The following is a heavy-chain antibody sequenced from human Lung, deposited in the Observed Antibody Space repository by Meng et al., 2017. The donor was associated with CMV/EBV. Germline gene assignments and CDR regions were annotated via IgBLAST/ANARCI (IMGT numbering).Heavy chain of an antibody. CDR2: ISPDGSNK. V-gene: IGHV3-30*09. D-gene: IGHD3-10*02. J-gene: IGHJ4*02. Sequence: GGSLRLXCSGSGFTFIDYTLHWVRQAPGKGLEWVALISPDGSNKYYADSVKGRFAVSRDNSKNTLYLQMNSLRPEDTAVYYCARDMFAWAVPATPFEYWGQGXLVTVSS. CDR3: ARDMFAWAVPATPFEY. CDR1: GFTFIDYT.